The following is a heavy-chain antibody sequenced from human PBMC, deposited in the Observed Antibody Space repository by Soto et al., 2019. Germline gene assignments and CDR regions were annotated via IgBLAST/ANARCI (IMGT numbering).Heavy chain of an antibody. J-gene: IGHJ3*02. D-gene: IGHD2-2*01. Sequence: QVQLVQSGAEVRKPGASVKVSCKASGYTFTSYDIHXVRQATGQGLEWMGCMNPNNGNTGYAQKFQGRVTMTRTTSISTAYMELSSLRSDDTAAYYCARAFSTSWRDAFDIWGPGTMVTVSS. V-gene: IGHV1-8*01. CDR2: MNPNNGNT. CDR1: GYTFTSYD. CDR3: ARAFSTSWRDAFDI.